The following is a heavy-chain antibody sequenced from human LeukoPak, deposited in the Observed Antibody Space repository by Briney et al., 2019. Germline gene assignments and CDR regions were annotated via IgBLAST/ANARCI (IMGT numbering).Heavy chain of an antibody. Sequence: GGSLRLSCTASGLSLNNYAMSWVRQVPGKGLEWVSASSSSDDGKWYAESVRGRFTISRDTSKNTVYLQMNSLRVEDAGVYYCAKIVAGATGLFDAFDIWGQGTMVTVSS. CDR2: SSSSDDGK. CDR3: AKIVAGATGLFDAFDI. CDR1: GLSLNNYA. D-gene: IGHD1-26*01. V-gene: IGHV3-23*01. J-gene: IGHJ3*02.